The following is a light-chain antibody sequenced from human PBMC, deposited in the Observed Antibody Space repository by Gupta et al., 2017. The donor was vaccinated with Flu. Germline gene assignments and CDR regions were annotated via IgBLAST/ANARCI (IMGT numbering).Light chain of an antibody. CDR3: QQYGGSPRT. Sequence: EIVLTQSPGTLSVSPGERATLSCRASQSVGSGYLAWYQQKPGQPPRLLIYGASNRATGVPDRFSGSESGTDFSLTISRLEPEDFAVYYCQQYGGSPRTFGQGTKVEIK. J-gene: IGKJ1*01. CDR2: GAS. CDR1: QSVGSGY. V-gene: IGKV3-20*01.